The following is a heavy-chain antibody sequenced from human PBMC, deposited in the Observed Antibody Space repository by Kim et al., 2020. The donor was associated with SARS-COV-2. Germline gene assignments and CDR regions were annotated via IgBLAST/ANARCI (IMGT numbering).Heavy chain of an antibody. CDR1: GDPFSGYF. Sequence: SETLSLTCAVNGDPFSGYFWSWIRQSPGMGLQWIGEINDSGSTTINPSLESRVTMSADRMKKHFSLNLSFVTAADTAVYYCARVDDYYGSGSSAYWGRG. CDR3: ARVDDYYGSGSSAY. CDR2: INDSGST. V-gene: IGHV4-34*01. D-gene: IGHD3-10*01. J-gene: IGHJ4*02.